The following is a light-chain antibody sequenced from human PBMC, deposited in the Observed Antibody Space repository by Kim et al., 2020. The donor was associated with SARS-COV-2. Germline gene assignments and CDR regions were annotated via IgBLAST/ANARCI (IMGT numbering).Light chain of an antibody. CDR1: QSISSW. CDR2: ESS. CDR3: QQLNSYPRIT. V-gene: IGKV1-5*03. J-gene: IGKJ5*01. Sequence: DIQMTQSPSTLSASVGDRVTISCRASQSISSWLAWYQQKPGKAPNLLIYESSSLESGVPSRFSGSGSGTEFTLTISSLQPEDFATYYCQQLNSYPRITFGQGTRLEIK.